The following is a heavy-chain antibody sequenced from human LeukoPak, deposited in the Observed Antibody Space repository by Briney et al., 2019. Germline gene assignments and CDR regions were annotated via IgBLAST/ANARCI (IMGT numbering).Heavy chain of an antibody. CDR2: INPSGGST. V-gene: IGHV1-46*01. CDR1: GYTFTSYS. CDR3: ARVGVASFYYFDY. J-gene: IGHJ4*02. D-gene: IGHD5-12*01. Sequence: ASVKVACKASGYTFTSYSIHWVRQAPGQGLEWMGIINPSGGSTSYAQKFQGRVTMVRDTSTSTVYMDLSSLRSEDTAVYYCARVGVASFYYFDYWGQGTLATVSS.